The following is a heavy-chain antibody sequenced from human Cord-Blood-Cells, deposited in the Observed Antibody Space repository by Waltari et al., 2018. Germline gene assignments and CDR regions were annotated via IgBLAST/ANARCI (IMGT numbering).Heavy chain of an antibody. J-gene: IGHJ6*02. CDR2: IYYSGST. Sequence: QVQLQESGPGLVKPSETLSLTCTVSGGSISSHYWSWSRQPPGKGLEWIGYIYYSGSTNYNPSLKSRVTISVDTSKNQFSLKLSSVTAADTAVYYCARVEYYDFWSGYYYYYGMDVWGQGTTVTVSS. CDR1: GGSISSHY. D-gene: IGHD3-3*01. V-gene: IGHV4-59*11. CDR3: ARVEYYDFWSGYYYYYGMDV.